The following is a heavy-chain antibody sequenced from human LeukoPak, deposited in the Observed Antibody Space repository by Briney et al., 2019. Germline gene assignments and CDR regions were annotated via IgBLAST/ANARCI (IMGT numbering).Heavy chain of an antibody. CDR3: ARMNRDGGWIDY. CDR1: GGSFSGYY. CDR2: INHSGST. V-gene: IGHV4-34*01. Sequence: PSETLSLTCAVYGGSFSGYYWSWIRQPPGKGLEWIGEINHSGSTNYNPSLKSRVTISVDTSKNQFSLKLSSVTAADTAVYYCARMNRDGGWIDYWGQGTLVTVSS. D-gene: IGHD6-19*01. J-gene: IGHJ4*02.